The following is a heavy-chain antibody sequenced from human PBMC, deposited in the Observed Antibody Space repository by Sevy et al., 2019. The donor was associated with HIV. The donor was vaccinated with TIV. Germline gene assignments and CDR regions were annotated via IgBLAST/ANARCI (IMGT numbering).Heavy chain of an antibody. J-gene: IGHJ6*02. CDR3: ARERAGGSRITIFGVVISYYGMDV. D-gene: IGHD3-3*01. Sequence: GGSLRLSCAASGFTFSIYALTWVRQAPGRGLEWVSSISVSGGNTYYADSVKGRFTISRDNSKNTLYLQMNSLRAEDTAVYYCARERAGGSRITIFGVVISYYGMDVWGQGTTVTVSS. CDR1: GFTFSIYA. V-gene: IGHV3-23*01. CDR2: ISVSGGNT.